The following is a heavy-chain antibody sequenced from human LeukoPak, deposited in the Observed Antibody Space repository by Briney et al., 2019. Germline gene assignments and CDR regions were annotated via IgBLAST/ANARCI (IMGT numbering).Heavy chain of an antibody. V-gene: IGHV1-18*01. J-gene: IGHJ4*02. CDR3: ASGISGMGFDY. Sequence: ASVKVSCKASGYTFTSYNINWVRQAPGQGLEWMGWISAYNGNTNYAQKLQGRVTMTTDTSTSTAYMELRSLRSDDTAVYYCASGISGMGFDYWGQGTLVTVSS. CDR2: ISAYNGNT. D-gene: IGHD2-15*01. CDR1: GYTFTSYN.